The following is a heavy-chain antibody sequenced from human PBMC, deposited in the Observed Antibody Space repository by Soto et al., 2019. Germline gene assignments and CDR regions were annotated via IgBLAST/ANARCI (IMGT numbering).Heavy chain of an antibody. CDR2: ISGSGGST. J-gene: IGHJ6*02. V-gene: IGHV3-23*01. Sequence: GGSLRLSCAASGDTFCSYSVGGVRQDPGKGLEWVSAISGSGGSTYYADSVKGRFTISRDNSKNTLYLQMNSLRAEDTAVYYCAKDNVPLYYDFWSGYSYYYYGMDVWGQGTTVTVSS. CDR3: AKDNVPLYYDFWSGYSYYYYGMDV. CDR1: GDTFCSYS. D-gene: IGHD3-3*01.